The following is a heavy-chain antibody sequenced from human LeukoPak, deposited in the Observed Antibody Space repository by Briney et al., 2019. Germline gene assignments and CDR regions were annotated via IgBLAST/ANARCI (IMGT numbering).Heavy chain of an antibody. V-gene: IGHV3-74*01. CDR2: INSDGSNT. J-gene: IGHJ1*01. CDR1: GFTFSSYW. Sequence: HPGGSLRLSCAASGFTFSSYWMHWVRQAPGKGLVWVSRINSDGSNTSYADSVKGRFTISRDNAKNTLYLQMNSLRAEDTAVYYCARVAPEDRRPITEYFQHWGQGTLVTVSS. D-gene: IGHD1-14*01. CDR3: ARVAPEDRRPITEYFQH.